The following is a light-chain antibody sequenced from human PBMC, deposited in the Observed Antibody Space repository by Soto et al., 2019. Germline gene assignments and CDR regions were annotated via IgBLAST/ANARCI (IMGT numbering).Light chain of an antibody. CDR2: DGY. V-gene: IGKV3-11*01. J-gene: IGKJ4*01. Sequence: VLTQSPATLYLSPGERATLSCRASQSVSNYLAWFQQKSGQPPRLLIYDGYIRAPGIPARFSGSGSGTGFTLTIGSLEPEDFAVYYCQQRSNWPLTFGGVTRVLI. CDR1: QSVSNY. CDR3: QQRSNWPLT.